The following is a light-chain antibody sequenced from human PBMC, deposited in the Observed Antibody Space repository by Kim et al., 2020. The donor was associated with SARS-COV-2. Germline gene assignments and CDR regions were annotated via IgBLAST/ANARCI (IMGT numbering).Light chain of an antibody. CDR3: QQYGSSPRT. CDR2: NAS. Sequence: PGERVTLSCRASQSVSSSYLAWYQQKPGQAPRLLIYNASNRATGIPDRFSGSGSGTDFTLTISRLEPEDSAVYYCQQYGSSPRTFGQGTKVDIK. CDR1: QSVSSSY. V-gene: IGKV3-20*01. J-gene: IGKJ1*01.